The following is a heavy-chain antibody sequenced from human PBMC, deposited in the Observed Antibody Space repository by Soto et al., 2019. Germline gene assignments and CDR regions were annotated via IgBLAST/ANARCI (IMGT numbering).Heavy chain of an antibody. CDR2: INPSGGST. D-gene: IGHD4-17*01. CDR1: GYTFTSYY. Sequence: VKVSCKASGYTFTSYYMHWVRQAPGQGLEWMGIINPSGGSTSYAQKFQGRVTMTRDTSTSTVYMELSSLRSEDTAVYYCARGDYGDYSCPLYGMEVWGQGTTVTVSS. J-gene: IGHJ6*02. V-gene: IGHV1-46*01. CDR3: ARGDYGDYSCPLYGMEV.